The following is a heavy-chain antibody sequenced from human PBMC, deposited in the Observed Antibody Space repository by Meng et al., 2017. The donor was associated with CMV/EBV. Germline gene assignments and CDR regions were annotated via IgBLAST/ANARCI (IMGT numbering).Heavy chain of an antibody. J-gene: IGHJ4*02. CDR3: ARVGDSGGPLGY. CDR1: GFTFSSYA. V-gene: IGHV3-30*04. D-gene: IGHD3-16*01. Sequence: GESLKISCAASGFTFSSYAMHWVRQAPGKGLEWVAVISYDGSNKYYADSVKGRFTISRDNSKNTLYLQMNSLRAEDTAVYFCARVGDSGGPLGYWGQGTLVTVSS. CDR2: ISYDGSNK.